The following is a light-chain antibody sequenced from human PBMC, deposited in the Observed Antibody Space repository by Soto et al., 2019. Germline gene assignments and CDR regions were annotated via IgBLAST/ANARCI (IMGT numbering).Light chain of an antibody. CDR3: QQYGSSPWT. CDR2: GAS. CDR1: QSVSSSY. J-gene: IGKJ1*01. V-gene: IGKV3-20*01. Sequence: EIELTQSPGTLSLSPGERATLSCRASQSVSSSYLAWYQQKPGQAPRLLIYGASSRATGSPDRFSGSGSGTDFTLTISRLEPEDFAVYYCQQYGSSPWTFGQGTKVEIK.